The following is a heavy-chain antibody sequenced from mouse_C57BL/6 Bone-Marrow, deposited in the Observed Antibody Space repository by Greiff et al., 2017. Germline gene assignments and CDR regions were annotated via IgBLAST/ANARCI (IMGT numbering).Heavy chain of an antibody. D-gene: IGHD2-4*01. CDR2: IWSGGST. V-gene: IGHV2-2*01. CDR1: GFSLTSYG. Sequence: VHLVESGPGLVQPSQSLSITCTVSGFSLTSYGVHWVRQSPGKGLEWLGVIWSGGSTDYNAAFISRLSISKDNSKSQVFFKMNSLQADDTAIYYCARKSDYAAWFAYWGQGTLVTVSA. CDR3: ARKSDYAAWFAY. J-gene: IGHJ3*01.